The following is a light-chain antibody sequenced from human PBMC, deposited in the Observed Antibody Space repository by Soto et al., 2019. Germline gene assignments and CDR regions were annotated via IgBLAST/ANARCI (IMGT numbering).Light chain of an antibody. V-gene: IGKV1D-16*01. J-gene: IGKJ4*01. CDR3: QQYNVDPLT. CDR1: QDINSW. Sequence: DVQMTQSPSSLSASVGDRVTITCRASQDINSWLAWYQQKPGQAPKSLIYAASSLQTGVPSRFSGSESGTAFTLTISSLQPEDSATYDCQQYNVDPLTCGGGTKVEIK. CDR2: AAS.